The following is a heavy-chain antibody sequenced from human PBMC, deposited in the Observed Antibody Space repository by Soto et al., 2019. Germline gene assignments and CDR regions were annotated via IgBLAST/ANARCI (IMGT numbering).Heavy chain of an antibody. V-gene: IGHV3-30*03. CDR1: GFTFSNYG. CDR2: ISYDGSIK. CDR3: ARGYSYYDSSGVLDFDY. J-gene: IGHJ4*02. D-gene: IGHD3-22*01. Sequence: GGSLRLSCAASGFTFSNYGMHWVSQAPGKRMEWVAVISYDGSIKFYADSMKCRFSISRDNSKNTLYLQMNSLRAEDTAVYYCARGYSYYDSSGVLDFDYWGQGTLVTVSS.